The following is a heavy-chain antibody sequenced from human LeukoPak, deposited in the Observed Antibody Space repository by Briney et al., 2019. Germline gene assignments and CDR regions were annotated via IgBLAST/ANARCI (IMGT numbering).Heavy chain of an antibody. CDR1: GFTFSSYG. V-gene: IGHV4-39*07. Sequence: PGGSLRLSCAASGFTFSSYGMHWIRQPPGKGLEWIGSIYYSGSTYYNPSLKSRVTISVDTSKNQFSLKLSSVTAADTAVYYCARGEWELLNWGQGTLVTVSS. D-gene: IGHD1-26*01. CDR3: ARGEWELLN. CDR2: IYYSGST. J-gene: IGHJ4*02.